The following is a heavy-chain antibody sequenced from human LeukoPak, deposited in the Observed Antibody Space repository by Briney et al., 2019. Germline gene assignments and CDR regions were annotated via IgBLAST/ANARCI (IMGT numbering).Heavy chain of an antibody. CDR1: GFTFSSNW. Sequence: GGSPRLSCAASGFTFSSNWMSWVRQAPGKGLEWVSSISSSSSYIYYADSVKGRFTVSRDNAKNTLYLQVNNLRAEDTAVYYCARGPNSNWSGLDFWGQGTLLTVSS. V-gene: IGHV3-21*01. J-gene: IGHJ4*02. D-gene: IGHD6-6*01. CDR2: ISSSSSYI. CDR3: ARGPNSNWSGLDF.